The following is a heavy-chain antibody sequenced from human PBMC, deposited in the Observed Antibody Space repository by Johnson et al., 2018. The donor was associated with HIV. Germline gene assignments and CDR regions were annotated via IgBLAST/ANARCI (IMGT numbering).Heavy chain of an antibody. D-gene: IGHD3-22*01. V-gene: IGHV3-74*01. CDR1: RFTFSSYW. J-gene: IGHJ3*02. Sequence: VQLVESGGDLVQPGGSLRLSCAASRFTFSSYWMHWVRHVPGKGLVWVSGINSAGSDTRYADSVKGRFTISRDNAKTTLYLQMNSLRAEDTAVYYCAREVNAFDIWGQGTVVTVSS. CDR2: INSAGSDT. CDR3: AREVNAFDI.